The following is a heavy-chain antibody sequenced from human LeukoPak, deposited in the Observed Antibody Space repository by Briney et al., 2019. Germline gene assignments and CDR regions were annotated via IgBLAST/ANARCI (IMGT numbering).Heavy chain of an antibody. V-gene: IGHV3-15*01. CDR2: IKSKTNGGTT. J-gene: IGHJ4*02. CDR3: ANCNGWLPPNC. D-gene: IGHD6-19*01. CDR1: GFTFSNAW. Sequence: GGSLRLSCAASGFTFSNAWMTWVRQAPGKGLEWVGRIKSKTNGGTTDYAAPVKGRFTISRDDSKNTLYLQMNSLRAEDTAIYYCANCNGWLPPNCWGQGTLVTVSS.